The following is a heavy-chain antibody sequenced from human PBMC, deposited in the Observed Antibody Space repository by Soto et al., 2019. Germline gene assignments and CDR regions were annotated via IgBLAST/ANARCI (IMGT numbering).Heavy chain of an antibody. Sequence: DVQLVESGGGLVQPGRSLRLSCAASGFTFDDYAMHWVRQAPGKGLEWVSGISWNSGSISYADSVKGRFTISRDNAKNSLYLQMNSLRAGDTALYYCAAGPPPIWFGEGNWFDPWGQGTLVTVSS. CDR1: GFTFDDYA. J-gene: IGHJ5*02. CDR2: ISWNSGSI. D-gene: IGHD3-10*01. V-gene: IGHV3-9*01. CDR3: AAGPPPIWFGEGNWFDP.